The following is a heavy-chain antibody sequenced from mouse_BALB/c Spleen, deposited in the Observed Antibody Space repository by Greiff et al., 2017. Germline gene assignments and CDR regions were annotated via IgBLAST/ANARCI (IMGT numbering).Heavy chain of an antibody. D-gene: IGHD2-4*01. CDR2: INPYNDGT. CDR3: ARPYDYDAWFAY. CDR1: GYTFTSYV. V-gene: IGHV1-14*01. Sequence: EVKLMESGPELVKPGASVKMSCKASGYTFTSYVMHWVKQKPGQGLEWIGYINPYNDGTKYNEKFKGKATLTSDKSSSTAYMELSSLTSEDSAVYYCARPYDYDAWFAYWGQGTLVTVSA. J-gene: IGHJ3*01.